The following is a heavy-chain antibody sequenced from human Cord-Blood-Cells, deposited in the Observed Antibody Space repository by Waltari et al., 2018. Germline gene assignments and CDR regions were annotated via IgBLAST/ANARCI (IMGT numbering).Heavy chain of an antibody. CDR1: GFPLSTCC. J-gene: IGHJ4*02. D-gene: IGHD3-22*01. V-gene: IGHV3-33*01. Sequence: QVQLVESGGGVVQPGRSLRLSCPASGFPLSTCCMPWVRQAPGQGLEWVAVIWYDGSNKYYADSVKGRFIISRDNSKNTLYLQMNSLRAEDTAVYYCARTPYYYDSSGYYYDYWGQGTLVTVSS. CDR2: IWYDGSNK. CDR3: ARTPYYYDSSGYYYDY.